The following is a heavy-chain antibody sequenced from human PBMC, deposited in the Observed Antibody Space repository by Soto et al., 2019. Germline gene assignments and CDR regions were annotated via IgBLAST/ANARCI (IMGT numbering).Heavy chain of an antibody. J-gene: IGHJ4*02. V-gene: IGHV4-39*01. D-gene: IGHD1-20*01. Sequence: PSETLSLTCTVSSGSISVTNVFWGWVRQPPGKGLEWIGNVDYSGTAYFSPSLATRVTFHVDTSKNQFYLTLYSVTAADTAVYYCARITGRHLDYWGQGILVTVSS. CDR3: ARITGRHLDY. CDR1: SGSISVTNVF. CDR2: VDYSGTA.